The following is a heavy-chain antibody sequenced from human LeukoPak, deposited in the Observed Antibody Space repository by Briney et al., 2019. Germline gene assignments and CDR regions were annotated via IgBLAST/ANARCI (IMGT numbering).Heavy chain of an antibody. CDR2: INSDGSST. D-gene: IGHD1-26*01. CDR1: GFTFSGYW. Sequence: SGGSLRLSCAASGFTFSGYWIHWVRQAPGRGLVWVSRINSDGSSTSYADSVKGRFTISRDNAKKTLYLQMNSLRAEDTAVYYCARPSGSYYYDAFDIWGHGTMVTVSS. J-gene: IGHJ3*02. V-gene: IGHV3-74*01. CDR3: ARPSGSYYYDAFDI.